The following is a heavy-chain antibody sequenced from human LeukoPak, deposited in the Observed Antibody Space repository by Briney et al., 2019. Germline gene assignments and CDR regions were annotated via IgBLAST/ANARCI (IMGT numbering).Heavy chain of an antibody. Sequence: PGGSLRLSCAASGFSFSTDSMNWVRQVPGKGLEWISYISSNSATTRYADSVKGRFTISRDNAKNSLYLHMNSLRADDAAVYYCARDTRSLIDYWGQGTLVTVSS. CDR2: ISSNSATT. CDR1: GFSFSTDS. CDR3: ARDTRSLIDY. J-gene: IGHJ4*02. D-gene: IGHD1-26*01. V-gene: IGHV3-48*01.